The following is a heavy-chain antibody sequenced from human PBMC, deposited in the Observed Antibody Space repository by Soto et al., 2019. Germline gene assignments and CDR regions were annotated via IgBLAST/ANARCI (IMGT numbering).Heavy chain of an antibody. CDR2: ISGSGGST. CDR1: GFTFSTYA. CDR3: AVRKTGSFFAY. V-gene: IGHV3-23*01. Sequence: EVQLLESGGGLVQPGGTLRLSCAASGFTFSTYAMSWVRQAPGKGLEWVSAISGSGGSTYYTDSVKGRFTISRDNSKNTLYRQMTSLRAEDTAVYYCAVRKTGSFFAYWGQGTLVTFSS. J-gene: IGHJ4*02. D-gene: IGHD1-26*01.